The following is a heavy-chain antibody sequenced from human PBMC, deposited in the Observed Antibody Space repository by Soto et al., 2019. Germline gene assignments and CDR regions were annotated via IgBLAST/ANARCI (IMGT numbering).Heavy chain of an antibody. CDR1: GGSISSYY. D-gene: IGHD4-17*01. J-gene: IGHJ3*02. CDR3: ARDPEYGDYVQAFDI. Sequence: SEILSLTCTVSGGSISSYYWSWIRQPPGKGLEWIGYIYYSGSTNYNPSLKSRVTISVDTSKNQFSLKLSSVTAADTAVYYCARDPEYGDYVQAFDIWGQGKMVTVS. V-gene: IGHV4-59*12. CDR2: IYYSGST.